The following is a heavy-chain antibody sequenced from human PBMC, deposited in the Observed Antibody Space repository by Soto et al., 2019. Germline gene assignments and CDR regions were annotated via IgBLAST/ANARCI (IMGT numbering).Heavy chain of an antibody. Sequence: PGGSLRLSCAASGFTFSSYGMHWVRQAPVKGLEWVAVVSYDGRNKYYGDSVKGRFTISRDNSKNTLYLQMDSLRAEDTAVYYCARQAQQLCAFDFWGQGTMVTVSS. CDR3: ARQAQQLCAFDF. CDR1: GFTFSSYG. CDR2: VSYDGRNK. D-gene: IGHD2-2*01. V-gene: IGHV3-30*03. J-gene: IGHJ3*01.